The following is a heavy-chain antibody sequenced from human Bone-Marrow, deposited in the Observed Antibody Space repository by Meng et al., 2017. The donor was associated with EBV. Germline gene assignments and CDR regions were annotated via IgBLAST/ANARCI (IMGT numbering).Heavy chain of an antibody. CDR1: GYTFTSYG. J-gene: IGHJ5*02. CDR2: ISAYNGNT. D-gene: IGHD2-15*01. CDR3: ARDQVVVVVAAPGWFDP. Sequence: HVQVVQSGAEVKKPRASVKVSCKASGYTFTSYGISWVRQAPGQGLEWMGWISAYNGNTNYAQKLQGRVTMTTDTSTSTAYMELRSLRSDDTAVYYCARDQVVVVVAAPGWFDPWGQGTLVTVSS. V-gene: IGHV1-18*01.